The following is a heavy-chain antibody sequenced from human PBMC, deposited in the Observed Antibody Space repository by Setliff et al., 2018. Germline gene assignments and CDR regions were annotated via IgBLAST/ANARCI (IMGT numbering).Heavy chain of an antibody. CDR2: IHYSGNT. V-gene: IGHV4-59*08. CDR1: GGSINRDY. J-gene: IGHJ4*02. D-gene: IGHD3-10*01. CDR3: ARSLSSGSYWNPRPFYSDS. Sequence: PSETLSLTCSVSGGSINRDYWSWIRQPPGKGLEWIGYIHYSGNTNYHPSLRSRVTISRDTSKNQFSLKLTSVTAADTAVYFCARSLSSGSYWNPRPFYSDSWGQGTLVTVSS.